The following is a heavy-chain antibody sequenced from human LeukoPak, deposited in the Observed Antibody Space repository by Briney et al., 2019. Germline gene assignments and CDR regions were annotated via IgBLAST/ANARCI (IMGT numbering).Heavy chain of an antibody. D-gene: IGHD6-13*01. CDR1: GGSISSGGYY. Sequence: PSQTLSLTCNVSGGSISSGGYYWSWIRQPPGKGLEWIGEINHSGSTNYNPSLKSRVTISVDTSKNQFSLKLSSVTAADTAVYYCARGHGLGSSWYWFDPWGQGTLVTVSS. J-gene: IGHJ5*02. CDR3: ARGHGLGSSWYWFDP. CDR2: INHSGST. V-gene: IGHV4-30-2*01.